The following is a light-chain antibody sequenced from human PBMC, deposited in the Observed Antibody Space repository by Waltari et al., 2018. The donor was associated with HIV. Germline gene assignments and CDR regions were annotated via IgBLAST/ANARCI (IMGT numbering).Light chain of an antibody. CDR3: QSPDSSGTYVG. V-gene: IGLV3-25*03. CDR2: KDS. CDR1: AFSKQY. Sequence: SPGQTARITCSGDAFSKQYAYWYQQKPGQAPMLVIYKDSERPSGIPERFSGSSSGTTVTLTISGVQAEDEADYYCQSPDSSGTYVGFGGGTKLTVL. J-gene: IGLJ2*01.